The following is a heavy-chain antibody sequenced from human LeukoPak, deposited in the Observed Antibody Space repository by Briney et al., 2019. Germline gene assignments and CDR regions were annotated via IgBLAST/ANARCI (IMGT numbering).Heavy chain of an antibody. D-gene: IGHD7-27*01. CDR3: GTGDPRFDY. V-gene: IGHV3-48*01. J-gene: IGHJ4*02. CDR1: GSSFSTYS. Sequence: PGGSLRLSCAASGSSFSTYSMNWVLQAPGKGLQWVSYISSGSSAIYYTDSVKGRFTITRDDAKNSVYLQMNSLRTEDTAVYYCGTGDPRFDYWGQGILVTVSS. CDR2: ISSGSSAI.